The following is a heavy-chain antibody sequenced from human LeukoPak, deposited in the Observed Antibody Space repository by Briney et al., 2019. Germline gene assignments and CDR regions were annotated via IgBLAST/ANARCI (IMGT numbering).Heavy chain of an antibody. CDR3: ARDGYSYGEQFDY. CDR1: GFTFNNYW. D-gene: IGHD5-18*01. Sequence: GGSLRLSCAASGFTFNNYWMHWVRLVPGKGLVWVSRINTDGSSRHYADSVKGRFTISRDNAKNTVYLQMNSLRGDDTAVYYCARDGYSYGEQFDYWGQGTLVTVSS. CDR2: INTDGSSR. J-gene: IGHJ4*02. V-gene: IGHV3-74*01.